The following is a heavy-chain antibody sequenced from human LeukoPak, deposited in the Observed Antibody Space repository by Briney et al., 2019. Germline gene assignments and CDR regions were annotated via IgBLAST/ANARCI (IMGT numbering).Heavy chain of an antibody. Sequence: GGSLRLSCAASGFTFSSYSMNWVRQAPGKGLDWVSSISSSSSYIYYADSVKGRFTISRDNAKNSLYLQMNSLRAEDTAVYYCARYSGSYYDYYYYMDVWGKGTTVTVSS. CDR2: ISSSSSYI. V-gene: IGHV3-21*01. CDR1: GFTFSSYS. J-gene: IGHJ6*03. CDR3: ARYSGSYYDYYYYMDV. D-gene: IGHD1-26*01.